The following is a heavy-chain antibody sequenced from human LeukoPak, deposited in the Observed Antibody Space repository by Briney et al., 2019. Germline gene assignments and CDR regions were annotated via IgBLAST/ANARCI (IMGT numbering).Heavy chain of an antibody. V-gene: IGHV4-39*01. CDR2: IYYSGST. J-gene: IGHJ6*02. D-gene: IGHD6-6*01. CDR3: ARRGIAARLLYYYYYGMDV. CDR1: GGSISSSSYY. Sequence: PSETLSLTCTVSGGSISSSSYYWGWIRQPPGKGLEWIGSIYYSGSTYYNPSLKSRVTISVDTSKNQLSLKLSSVTAADTAVYYCARRGIAARLLYYYYYGMDVWGQGTTVTVSS.